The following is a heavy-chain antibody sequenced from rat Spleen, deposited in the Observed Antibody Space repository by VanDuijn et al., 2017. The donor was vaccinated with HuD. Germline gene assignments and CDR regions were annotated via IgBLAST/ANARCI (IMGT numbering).Heavy chain of an antibody. V-gene: IGHV3-1*01. J-gene: IGHJ2*01. CDR3: ARSRAPSYYSSYIDYLDY. CDR2: ISYSGRT. CDR1: GYSITSNY. Sequence: EVQLQESGPGLVKPSQSLSLTCSVTGYSITSNYWGWIRKFPGNKMEWMGYISYSGRTSYNPYLKSRISITRDTSKNEFFLQLNSVTTEDTATYYCARSRAPSYYSSYIDYLDYWGQGVMVTVSS. D-gene: IGHD1-2*01.